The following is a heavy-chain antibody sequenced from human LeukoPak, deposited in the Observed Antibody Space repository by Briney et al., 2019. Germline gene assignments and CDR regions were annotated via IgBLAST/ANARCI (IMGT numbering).Heavy chain of an antibody. D-gene: IGHD2-21*02. CDR1: GFTFSSSA. CDR2: IYSGGTT. CDR3: ARGVTPDWFDP. Sequence: PGGSLRLSCATSGFTFSSSAMSWVRQAPGQGLEWVSVIYSGGTTYYADSVKGRFTISRDNSKNTLYLQMNRLRAEDTAVYYCARGVTPDWFDPWGQGTLVTVSS. V-gene: IGHV3-66*01. J-gene: IGHJ5*02.